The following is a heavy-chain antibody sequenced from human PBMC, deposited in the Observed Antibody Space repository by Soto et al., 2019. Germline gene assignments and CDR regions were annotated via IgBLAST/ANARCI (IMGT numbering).Heavy chain of an antibody. J-gene: IGHJ4*02. V-gene: IGHV4-28*01. CDR3: ARREIQGPIDY. Sequence: QVQLQESGPGLVKPSDTLSLTCAVSGYSISSSNWWGWIRQPPGKGLEWIGYIYYSGTTYYNPSLKSPVTMSEDTSKNQFSLKLTSVKAVDTAVYYCARREIQGPIDYWGQGTLVTVSS. CDR2: IYYSGTT. D-gene: IGHD1-26*01. CDR1: GYSISSSNW.